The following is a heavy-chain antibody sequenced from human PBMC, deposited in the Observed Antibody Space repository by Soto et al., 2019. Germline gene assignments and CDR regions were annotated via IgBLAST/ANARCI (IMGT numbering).Heavy chain of an antibody. CDR2: ISSSSNTI. J-gene: IGHJ4*02. D-gene: IGHD2-2*01. CDR1: GXTFSSYS. CDR3: ARGTSHPDY. V-gene: IGHV3-48*02. Sequence: LSLSFAASGXTFSSYSMSWVRQAPGKGLEWVSYISSSSNTIYYADSVKGRFTISRDNAKNSLYLQMNSLRDEDTAVYYCARGTSHPDYWGQGTLVTVSS.